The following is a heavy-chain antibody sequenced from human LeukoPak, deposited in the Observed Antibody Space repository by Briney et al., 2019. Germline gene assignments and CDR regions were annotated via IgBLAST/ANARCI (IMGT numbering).Heavy chain of an antibody. CDR2: INSDGSST. V-gene: IGHV3-74*01. D-gene: IGHD3-22*01. Sequence: PGGSLRLSCAASGFTFSSYWMHWVRQAPGKGLVWVSRINSDGSSTSYADSVKGRFTISRDNAKNTLYLQMNSLRAEDTAVYYCARGTYYYDQGPFDYWGQGTLVTVSS. CDR3: ARGTYYYDQGPFDY. CDR1: GFTFSSYW. J-gene: IGHJ4*02.